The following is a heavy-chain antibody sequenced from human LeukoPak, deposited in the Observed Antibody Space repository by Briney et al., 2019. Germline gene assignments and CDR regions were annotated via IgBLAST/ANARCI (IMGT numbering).Heavy chain of an antibody. D-gene: IGHD3-10*01. Sequence: SQTLSLTCTVSGGSISSGSYYWSWIRQPAGKGLEWIGRIYTSGSTNYNPSLKSRVTISVDTSKNQFSLKLSSVTAADTAVYYCARDQYYYGSGSSNPTYYYYYYYMDVWGKGTTDTVSS. CDR2: IYTSGST. V-gene: IGHV4-61*02. CDR1: GGSISSGSYY. J-gene: IGHJ6*03. CDR3: ARDQYYYGSGSSNPTYYYYYYYMDV.